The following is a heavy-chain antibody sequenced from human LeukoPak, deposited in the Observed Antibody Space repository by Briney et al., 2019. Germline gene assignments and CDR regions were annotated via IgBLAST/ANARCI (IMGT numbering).Heavy chain of an antibody. CDR2: ISGSGGST. D-gene: IGHD3-3*01. J-gene: IGHJ4*02. CDR3: ANLRAWSGYYLSPILRDFDY. CDR1: GSSGTTNY. V-gene: IGHV3-23*01. Sequence: HPGGSLRLSCAASGSSGTTNYMSWVRQAPGKGLEWVSAISGSGGSTYYADSVKGRFTISRDNSKNTLYLQMNSLRAEDTAVYYCANLRAWSGYYLSPILRDFDYWGQGTLVTVSS.